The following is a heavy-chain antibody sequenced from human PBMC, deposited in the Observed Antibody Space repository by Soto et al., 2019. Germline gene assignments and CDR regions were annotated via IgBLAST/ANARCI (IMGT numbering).Heavy chain of an antibody. J-gene: IGHJ4*02. V-gene: IGHV3-23*01. D-gene: IGHD5-18*01. CDR3: ARESGYSYGPQPYFDY. CDR1: GFTFGSYA. Sequence: AGGSLRLSCAASGFTFGSYAMSWVRQAPGKGLEWVSTIDKTGVSTYYADSVKGRFTISRDNSKHTLYLQMNSLRAEDTAVYYCARESGYSYGPQPYFDYWGQGTLVTVSS. CDR2: IDKTGVST.